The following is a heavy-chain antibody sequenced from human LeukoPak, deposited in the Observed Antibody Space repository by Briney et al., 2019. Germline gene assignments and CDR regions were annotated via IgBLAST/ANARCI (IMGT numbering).Heavy chain of an antibody. J-gene: IGHJ5*02. CDR3: AIEIVDYGSRGFVP. CDR2: INTDGSST. V-gene: IGHV3-74*01. Sequence: GGSLRLSCAASGFTFSSYWMHWVRQAPGKGLEWVSRINTDGSSTSYADSVKGRFTISRDNAKNTLYLQMNSLRAEDTAVYYCAIEIVDYGSRGFVPWGQGPLVTVSS. CDR1: GFTFSSYW. D-gene: IGHD3-10*01.